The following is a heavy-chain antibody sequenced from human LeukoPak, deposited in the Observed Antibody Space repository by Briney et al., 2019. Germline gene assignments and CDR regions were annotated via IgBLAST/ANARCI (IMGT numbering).Heavy chain of an antibody. V-gene: IGHV1-2*02. CDR3: ARDLRGYSSSWLFDP. CDR1: GYTFTGYY. D-gene: IGHD6-13*01. J-gene: IGHJ5*02. CDR2: INPNSGGT. Sequence: ASVKVSCKASGYTFTGYYMHWVRQAPGQGLEWMGWINPNSGGTNYAQKFQGRVTMTRDTSISTAYMELSRLRSDDTAVYYCARDLRGYSSSWLFDPWDQGTLVTVSS.